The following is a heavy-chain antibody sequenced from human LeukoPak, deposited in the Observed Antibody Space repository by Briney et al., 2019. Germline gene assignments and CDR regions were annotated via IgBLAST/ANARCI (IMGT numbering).Heavy chain of an antibody. CDR2: INHSGST. CDR1: GGSFSGYY. D-gene: IGHD6-13*01. V-gene: IGHV4-34*01. J-gene: IGHJ4*02. CDR3: ARGENPLNIHIAIIDY. Sequence: SETPSLTCAVYGGSFSGYYWSWIRQPPGKGLEWIGEINHSGSTNYNPSLKSRVTISVDTSKNQFSLKVTSVTAADTAVYYCARGENPLNIHIAIIDYWGQGTLVTVSS.